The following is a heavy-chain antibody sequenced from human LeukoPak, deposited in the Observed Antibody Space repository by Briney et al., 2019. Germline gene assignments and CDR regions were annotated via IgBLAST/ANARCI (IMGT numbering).Heavy chain of an antibody. CDR2: INTTTGNP. Sequence: ASVKVSCKASGYTCTSYAMNCVRQATGQGLEWMGWINTTTGNPTYAQGFTGRLVVSLDTTVSTAYLQISSLMAAETAVYYCAWVGKRSSIWSSDYWGQGTLVTVSS. CDR1: GYTCTSYA. D-gene: IGHD6-13*01. CDR3: AWVGKRSSIWSSDY. V-gene: IGHV7-4-1*02. J-gene: IGHJ4*02.